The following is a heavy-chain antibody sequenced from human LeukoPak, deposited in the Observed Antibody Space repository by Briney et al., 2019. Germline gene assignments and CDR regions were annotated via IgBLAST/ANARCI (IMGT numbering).Heavy chain of an antibody. Sequence: SETLSLTCTVSGGSISSYYWSWIRQPPGKGLEWIGYMYYSGSTNYNPSLKSRVTISVDTSKNQFSLKLSSVTAADTAVYYCARGGTISLIWGQGTLVTVSS. CDR2: MYYSGST. J-gene: IGHJ4*02. V-gene: IGHV4-59*01. D-gene: IGHD3-3*01. CDR3: ARGGTISLI. CDR1: GGSISSYY.